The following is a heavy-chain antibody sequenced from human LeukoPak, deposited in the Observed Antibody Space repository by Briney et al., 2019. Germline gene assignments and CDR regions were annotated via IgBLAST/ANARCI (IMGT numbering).Heavy chain of an antibody. D-gene: IGHD2/OR15-2a*01. Sequence: GGSLTLSCAASGFGVSTSWMSWGRQSPGKGREAVVKIKQDGSEKYYVDSVQGRFTISRDNAKNSGYLQMNSLRDEGTTVYYFTSLSNSYGMDGRGEG. CDR2: IKQDGSEK. V-gene: IGHV3-7*01. CDR3: TSLSNSYGMDG. J-gene: IGHJ6*01. CDR1: GFGVSTSW.